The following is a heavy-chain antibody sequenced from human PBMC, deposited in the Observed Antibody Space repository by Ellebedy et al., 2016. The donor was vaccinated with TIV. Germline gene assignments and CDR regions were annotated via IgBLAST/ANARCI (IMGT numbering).Heavy chain of an antibody. V-gene: IGHV1-18*01. D-gene: IGHD2-15*01. CDR3: ARATGYCSGGSCYSIYPDYYGMDV. J-gene: IGHJ6*02. CDR2: ISAYNGNT. Sequence: AASVKVSCKASGYTFTSYGITWVRQAPGLGLEWMGWISAYNGNTNYAQKLQGRVTMTTDTSTSTAYMELRSLRSDDTAVYYCARATGYCSGGSCYSIYPDYYGMDVWGQGTTVTVSS. CDR1: GYTFTSYG.